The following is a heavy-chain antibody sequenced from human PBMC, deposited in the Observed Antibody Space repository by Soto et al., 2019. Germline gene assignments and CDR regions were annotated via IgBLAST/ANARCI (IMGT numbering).Heavy chain of an antibody. J-gene: IGHJ4*02. Sequence: ASVKVSCTASGGTFSSYAISWVRQAPGQGLEWMGWINPNSGGTNYAQKFQGRVTMTRDTSISTAYMELSRLRSDDTAVYYCARVNVVVVAATREYYFDYWGQATLVA. V-gene: IGHV1-2*02. CDR1: GGTFSSYA. CDR3: ARVNVVVVAATREYYFDY. D-gene: IGHD2-15*01. CDR2: INPNSGGT.